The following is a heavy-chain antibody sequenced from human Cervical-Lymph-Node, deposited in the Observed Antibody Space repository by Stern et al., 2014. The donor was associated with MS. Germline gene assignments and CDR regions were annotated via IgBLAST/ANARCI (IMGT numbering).Heavy chain of an antibody. V-gene: IGHV3-33*01. CDR3: ARGLLGSENAFDI. CDR2: MWSDGSNE. CDR1: GFTFSSYD. D-gene: IGHD2-15*01. Sequence: VQLVESGGGVVQPGRSLRLSCAASGFTFSSYDMHWVRQAPGKGLEWVAVMWSDGSNEYYADSLKGRFTISRDNSKNTLFLQMNSLRAEDTAVYYCARGLLGSENAFDIWGQGTMVTVSS. J-gene: IGHJ3*02.